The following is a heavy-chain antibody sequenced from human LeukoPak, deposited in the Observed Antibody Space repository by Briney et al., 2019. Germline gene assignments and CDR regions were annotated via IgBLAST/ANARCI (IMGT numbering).Heavy chain of an antibody. J-gene: IGHJ3*02. CDR3: AGDPPYSGYAFHI. CDR2: SCPFRSTP. CDR1: RFAFSAYC. V-gene: IGHV3-74*01. D-gene: IGHD1-26*01. Sequence: GGSLRLSCVASRFAFSAYCMHWVRQAPGEGLLWVSRSCPFRSTPVYADSVKGRFTISRDNSKNTLYLEMDSLRAEDTAVYYCAGDPPYSGYAFHIWGQGTMVTVSS.